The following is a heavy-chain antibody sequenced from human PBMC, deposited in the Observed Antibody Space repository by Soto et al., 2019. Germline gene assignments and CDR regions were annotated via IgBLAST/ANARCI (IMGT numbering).Heavy chain of an antibody. CDR1: GFTFSSYG. CDR3: ARSPRHSSGWYPIAYYFDY. J-gene: IGHJ4*02. CDR2: IWYDGSNK. Sequence: PGGSLRLSCAASGFTFSSYGMHWVRQAPGKGLEWVAVIWYDGSNKYYADSVKGRFTISRDNSKNTLYLQMNSLRAEDTAVYYCARSPRHSSGWYPIAYYFDYWGQGTLVTVSS. D-gene: IGHD6-19*01. V-gene: IGHV3-33*01.